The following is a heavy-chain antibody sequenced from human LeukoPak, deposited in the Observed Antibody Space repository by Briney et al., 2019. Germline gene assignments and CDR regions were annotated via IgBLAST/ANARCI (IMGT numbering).Heavy chain of an antibody. D-gene: IGHD2-2*01. CDR3: AKAGAVCSSSSCYANY. V-gene: IGHV3-23*01. CDR1: GFTFSNYA. Sequence: GGSLRLSCAASGFTFSNYAMNWIRQAPGKGLEWVSAISGSGGDTYYADSVKGRFTISRDNSKNTLYLQMNSLRAEDTALYYCAKAGAVCSSSSCYANYWGQGTLVTVSS. CDR2: ISGSGGDT. J-gene: IGHJ4*02.